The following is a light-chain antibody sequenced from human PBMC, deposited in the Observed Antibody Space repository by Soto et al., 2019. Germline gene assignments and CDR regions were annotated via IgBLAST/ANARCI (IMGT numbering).Light chain of an antibody. CDR1: QSIGSW. CDR3: QQYNSFIWT. V-gene: IGKV1-5*03. CDR2: KAS. J-gene: IGKJ1*01. Sequence: DIQMTQSPSTLSASVGDRVTISCRASQSIGSWLALYQQKPGKAPKLLISKASNLDSGVPSRFSGSGSGTEFNLTISSLQPEDFATYYCQQYNSFIWTFGRGTKVDIK.